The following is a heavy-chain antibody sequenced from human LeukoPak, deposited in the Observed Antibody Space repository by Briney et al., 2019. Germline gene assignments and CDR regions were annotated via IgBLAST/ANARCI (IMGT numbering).Heavy chain of an antibody. CDR3: ARVVAVAGRGLPGY. D-gene: IGHD6-19*01. CDR2: MNPNSGNT. J-gene: IGHJ4*02. Sequence: ASVKVSCKASEYTFTSYDINWVRQATGQGLEWMGWMNPNSGNTGYAQKFQGRVTMTRNTSISTAYMELSSMRSEDTAVNYRARVVAVAGRGLPGYWGQGTLVTVSS. V-gene: IGHV1-8*01. CDR1: EYTFTSYD.